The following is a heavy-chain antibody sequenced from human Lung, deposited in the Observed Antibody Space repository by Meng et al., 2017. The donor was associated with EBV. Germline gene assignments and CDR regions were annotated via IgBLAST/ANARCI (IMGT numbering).Heavy chain of an antibody. J-gene: IGHJ4*02. D-gene: IGHD3-10*01. CDR2: IHHSGRT. V-gene: IGHV4-4*02. CDR1: GGSIIIGNW. Sequence: QVQLQGSGLGLVNPSGTLSLTCAVSGGSIIIGNWWSWVRQSPGKGLEWIGEIHHSGRTNYNPSLKSRITMSLDKPKNQFSLKLSSVTAADTAVYYCARSSVPMGRPPGYWGQGTLVTVSS. CDR3: ARSSVPMGRPPGY.